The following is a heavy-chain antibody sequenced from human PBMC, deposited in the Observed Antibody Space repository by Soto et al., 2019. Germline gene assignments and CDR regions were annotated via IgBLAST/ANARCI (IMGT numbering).Heavy chain of an antibody. CDR2: IKSKTDGGTT. V-gene: IGHV3-15*01. Sequence: PGGSLRLSCAASGFTFSNAWMSWVRQAPGKGLEWVGRIKSKTDGGTTDYAAPVKGRFTISRDDSKNTLYLQMNSLKTEDTAVYYCTTDPPKTDFWTYWFDPWGQGTLVTVSS. CDR3: TTDPPKTDFWTYWFDP. D-gene: IGHD3-3*01. CDR1: GFTFSNAW. J-gene: IGHJ5*02.